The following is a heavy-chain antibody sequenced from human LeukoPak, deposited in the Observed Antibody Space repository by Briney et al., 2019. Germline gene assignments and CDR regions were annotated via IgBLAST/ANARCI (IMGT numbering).Heavy chain of an antibody. CDR1: GYTFTSCW. V-gene: IGHV1-69*05. CDR2: IIPIFGTA. D-gene: IGHD6-13*01. Sequence: KISCKGSGYTFTSCWIGWVRQAPGQGLEWMGGIIPIFGTANYAQKFQGRVTITTDESTSTAYMELSSLRSEDTAVYYCARDRGSSPNSIYYYYYMDVWGKGTTVTVSS. J-gene: IGHJ6*03. CDR3: ARDRGSSPNSIYYYYYMDV.